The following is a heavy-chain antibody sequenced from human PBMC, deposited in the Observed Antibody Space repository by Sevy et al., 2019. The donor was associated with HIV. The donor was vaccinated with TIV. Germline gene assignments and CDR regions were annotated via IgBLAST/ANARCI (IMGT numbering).Heavy chain of an antibody. Sequence: GGSLRLSCAASGFTFSSYWMHWVRQAPGNGLVWISRINNDGSGQSYADSVKGRLTISRDNAKNTVYLPMNSLRAEDTAVYYCTRDASHWNRVDYWGQGTLVTVSS. J-gene: IGHJ4*02. CDR3: TRDASHWNRVDY. D-gene: IGHD1-1*01. CDR2: INNDGSGQ. V-gene: IGHV3-74*01. CDR1: GFTFSSYW.